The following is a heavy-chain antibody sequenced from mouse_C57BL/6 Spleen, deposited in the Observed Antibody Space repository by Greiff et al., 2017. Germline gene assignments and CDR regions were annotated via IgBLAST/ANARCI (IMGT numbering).Heavy chain of an antibody. D-gene: IGHD2-5*01. Sequence: VQLQQSGAELVRPGASVKLSCKASGYTFTDYYINWVKQRPGQGLEWIARIYPGSGNTYYNEKFKGKATLTAETSSSTAYMQLSSLTSEDSAVYYCARSGSNYRYWYFGVWGTATTVTVAS. CDR1: GYTFTDYY. J-gene: IGHJ1*03. CDR3: ARSGSNYRYWYFGV. V-gene: IGHV1-76*01. CDR2: IYPGSGNT.